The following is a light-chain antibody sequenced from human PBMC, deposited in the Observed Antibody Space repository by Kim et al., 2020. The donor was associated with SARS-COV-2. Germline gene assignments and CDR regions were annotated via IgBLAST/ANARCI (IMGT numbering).Light chain of an antibody. Sequence: SASVGDRVTITCRASHSISQWLAWYQQKPGRAPKLLVYKASSLKSGVPSRFSGSGSGTEFTLTISNLQPDDFATYYCQQYNSYWTFGQGTKVDIK. CDR3: QQYNSYWT. J-gene: IGKJ1*01. CDR2: KAS. V-gene: IGKV1-5*03. CDR1: HSISQW.